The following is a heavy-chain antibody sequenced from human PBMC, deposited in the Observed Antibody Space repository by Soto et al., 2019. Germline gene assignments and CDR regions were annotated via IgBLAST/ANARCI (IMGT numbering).Heavy chain of an antibody. CDR2: IWYDGGNK. CDR3: ARVGYSSGWPFAYGMDV. V-gene: IGHV3-33*01. D-gene: IGHD6-19*01. CDR1: GFTFSSYG. Sequence: QVQLVESGGGVVQPGRSLRLSCAASGFTFSSYGMHWVRQAPGKGLEWVAIIWYDGGNKYYADSVKGRFTISRDISKNSRYVQLNSLRAEDTAVYYCARVGYSSGWPFAYGMDVWGQGTTVTVSS. J-gene: IGHJ6*02.